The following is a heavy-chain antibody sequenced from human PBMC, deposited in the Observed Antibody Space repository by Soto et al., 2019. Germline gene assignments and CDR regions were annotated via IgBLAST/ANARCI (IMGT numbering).Heavy chain of an antibody. CDR2: IYWDDDK. D-gene: IGHD3-10*01. CDR3: AHHPYYGLGSYSFDY. V-gene: IGHV2-5*02. CDR1: GFSLTTSGVG. J-gene: IGHJ4*02. Sequence: QITLKESGPTLVRPTQTLTLTCTFSGFSLTTSGVGVGWIRQPPGKALEWLAVIYWDDDKRYSSSLKSRLTSTQDPSKTPGGLTTANLDPGDTATYYCAHHPYYGLGSYSFDYWGQGTLVTVSS.